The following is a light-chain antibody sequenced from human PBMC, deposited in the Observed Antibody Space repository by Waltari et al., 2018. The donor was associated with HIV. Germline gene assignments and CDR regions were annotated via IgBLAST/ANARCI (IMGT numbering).Light chain of an antibody. J-gene: IGKJ1*01. CDR3: QQYGISPRI. V-gene: IGKV3-20*01. CDR2: GAS. Sequence: DIVLTQSPGTLSSSPGESATLSCRASESVNSDFLAWYQQRPGQAPRVLVYGASTRALGIPDRFSGSGSGTDFTLTISRLEPEDFAVYYCQQYGISPRIFGQGTKVE. CDR1: ESVNSDF.